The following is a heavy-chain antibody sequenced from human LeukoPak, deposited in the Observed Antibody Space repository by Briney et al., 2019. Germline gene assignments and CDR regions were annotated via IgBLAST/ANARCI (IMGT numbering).Heavy chain of an antibody. Sequence: PSETLSLTCTVSGGSISSYYWSWIRQPPGKGLEWIAFISYSGGTAYRPALKSRVTISGDTSKNQFSLKLSSVTAADTAIYYCARTSNYYGSGSYSYFDYWGQGTLVTVSS. CDR1: GGSISSYY. V-gene: IGHV4-59*01. CDR2: ISYSGGT. D-gene: IGHD3-10*01. J-gene: IGHJ4*02. CDR3: ARTSNYYGSGSYSYFDY.